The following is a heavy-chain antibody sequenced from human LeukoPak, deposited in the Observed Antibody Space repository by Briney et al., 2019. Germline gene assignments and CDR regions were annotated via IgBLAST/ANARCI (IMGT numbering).Heavy chain of an antibody. J-gene: IGHJ3*02. CDR1: GFTFSTYA. V-gene: IGHV3-23*01. CDR3: ANLKVYAFDI. Sequence: GGSLRLSCAASGFTFSTYAMSWVRQAPGKGLEWVSLITGSGDTTYYADSVKGRFTISRDNSKNTLYLQMNILRAEDTAIYYCANLKVYAFDIWGQGTMVTVSS. CDR2: ITGSGDTT. D-gene: IGHD5/OR15-5a*01.